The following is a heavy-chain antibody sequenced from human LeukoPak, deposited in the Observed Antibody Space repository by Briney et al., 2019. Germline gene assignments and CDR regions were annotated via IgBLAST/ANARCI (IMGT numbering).Heavy chain of an antibody. J-gene: IGHJ4*02. Sequence: GGSLRLSCAASGFTVSSNYMSWVRQAPGKGLEWVSYISSSGSTIYYADSVKGRFTISRDNAKNSLYLQMNSLRAEDTAVYYCARDLRGGYCSGGSCYEGAGYWGQGTLVTVSS. CDR3: ARDLRGGYCSGGSCYEGAGY. CDR2: ISSSGSTI. D-gene: IGHD2-15*01. CDR1: GFTVSSNY. V-gene: IGHV3-11*01.